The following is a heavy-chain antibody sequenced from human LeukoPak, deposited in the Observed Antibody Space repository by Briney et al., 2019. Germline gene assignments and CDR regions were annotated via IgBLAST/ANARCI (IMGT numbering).Heavy chain of an antibody. CDR3: ARERSGWLNYFDY. D-gene: IGHD6-19*01. CDR1: GGSISSYY. Sequence: SETLSLTCTVSGGSISSYYWSWIRQPPGKGLEWIGYIYYSGSTNYNPSLKSRVTISVDTSKNQFSLKLSSVTAADTAVYYCARERSGWLNYFDYWGQGTLVTVSS. J-gene: IGHJ4*02. CDR2: IYYSGST. V-gene: IGHV4-59*01.